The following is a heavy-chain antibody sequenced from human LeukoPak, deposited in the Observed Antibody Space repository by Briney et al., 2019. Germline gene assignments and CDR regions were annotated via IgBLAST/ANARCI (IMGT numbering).Heavy chain of an antibody. CDR2: INHSGST. Sequence: SETLSLTCAVYGGSFSGYYGSWIRQPPGKGLEWIGEINHSGSTNYNPSLKSRVTISVDTSKNQFSLKLSSVTAADTAVYYCARGQERYYYDSSGYYYYFDYWGQGTLVTVSS. CDR1: GGSFSGYY. D-gene: IGHD3-22*01. V-gene: IGHV4-34*01. CDR3: ARGQERYYYDSSGYYYYFDY. J-gene: IGHJ4*02.